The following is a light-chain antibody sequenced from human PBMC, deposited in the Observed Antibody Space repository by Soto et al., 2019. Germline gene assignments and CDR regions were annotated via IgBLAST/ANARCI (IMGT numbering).Light chain of an antibody. V-gene: IGKV3-20*01. CDR3: QQYGSSPLT. CDR2: AAS. J-gene: IGKJ4*01. Sequence: EIVLTQSPGTLSLSPGERATLSCRASQSFGSDYLAWYQQKPGQAPRFLIYAASSRATGIPDRFTGSGSGTDFTLTINRQEPEDFAVYYCQQYGSSPLTFGGGTKVDIK. CDR1: QSFGSDY.